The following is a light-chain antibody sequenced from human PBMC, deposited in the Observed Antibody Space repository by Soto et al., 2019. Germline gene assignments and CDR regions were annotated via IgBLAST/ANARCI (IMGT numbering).Light chain of an antibody. J-gene: IGKJ2*01. V-gene: IGKV1-5*01. CDR1: QSINKW. Sequence: IQMPQSPSTLSASVGDRVTITCRASQSINKWVAWFQQKSGRAPTLLIYDAATLQSGVPSRYSGTGSVTDFSLTISSLQPEDFATYYCQQYNIGYTFGQGTRLDIK. CDR3: QQYNIGYT. CDR2: DAA.